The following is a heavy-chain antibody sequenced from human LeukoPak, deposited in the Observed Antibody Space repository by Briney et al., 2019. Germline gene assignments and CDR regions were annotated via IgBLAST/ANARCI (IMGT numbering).Heavy chain of an antibody. CDR2: ISYDGSNQ. CDR1: GVTFSSYA. D-gene: IGHD3-10*01. CDR3: ARSGSGSYYPDY. V-gene: IGHV3-30-3*01. J-gene: IGHJ4*02. Sequence: GGALRLSCAASGVTFSSYAMHWVRQAPGKGGEWGAVISYDGSNQYYADSVKGRFTISRDNSKNTLYLQMNSLRAEDTAVYYCARSGSGSYYPDYWGQGTLVTVSS.